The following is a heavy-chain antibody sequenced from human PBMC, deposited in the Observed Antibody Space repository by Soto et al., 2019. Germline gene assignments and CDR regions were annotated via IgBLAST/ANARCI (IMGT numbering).Heavy chain of an antibody. V-gene: IGHV4-31*02. CDR2: IYYTGRT. J-gene: IGHJ5*02. Sequence: TLSLTCTVSGGSLKSGGYYWSWIRQHPGRGLEWIGYIYYTGRTYYNPSLESRVTFSVDTSKNQFSLKLSSVTAADTAVYYCARSVFPWGQGTLVTVSS. CDR1: GGSLKSGGYY. CDR3: ARSVFP.